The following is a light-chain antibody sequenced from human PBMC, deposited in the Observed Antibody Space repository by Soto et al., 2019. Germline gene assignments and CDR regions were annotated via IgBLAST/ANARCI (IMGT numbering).Light chain of an antibody. CDR1: SSNIGNNG. CDR3: ATWDDSLNGAV. Sequence: QSVLTQPPSVSEAPRQRATISCSGSSSNIGNNGVNWYQHLPGKAPKLLIYYDDLLPSGVSDRFSGSKSGTSASLAISGLQPEDEADYYCATWDDSLNGAVFGGGTKLTVL. V-gene: IGLV1-36*01. J-gene: IGLJ2*01. CDR2: YDD.